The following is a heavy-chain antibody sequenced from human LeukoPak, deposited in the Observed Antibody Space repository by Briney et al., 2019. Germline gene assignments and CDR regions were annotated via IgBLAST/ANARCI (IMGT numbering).Heavy chain of an antibody. Sequence: GGSLRLSCAASGFTFGSYWMSWVRLTPGKGLEWVANIKKDGSEKYYMDSVKGRFTISRDDAKNSLYLQMNSLRAEDTAVYYCAREGRGLRSPRFGESPRFDSRGQGTLVTVSS. CDR2: IKKDGSEK. CDR1: GFTFGSYW. D-gene: IGHD3-10*01. J-gene: IGHJ4*02. CDR3: AREGRGLRSPRFGESPRFDS. V-gene: IGHV3-7*04.